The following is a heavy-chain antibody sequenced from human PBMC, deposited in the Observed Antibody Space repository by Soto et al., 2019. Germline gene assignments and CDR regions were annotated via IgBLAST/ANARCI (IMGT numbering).Heavy chain of an antibody. CDR1: GGSFSGYY. CDR2: INHSGST. J-gene: IGHJ6*02. V-gene: IGHV4-34*01. Sequence: SETLSLTCAVYGGSFSGYYWSWIRQPPGKGLEWIGEINHSGSTNYNPSLKSRVTISVDTSKNQFSLKLSSVTAADTAVYYCARFSTAPRDYYGSGSYQAGGMDVWGQGTTVTVSS. CDR3: ARFSTAPRDYYGSGSYQAGGMDV. D-gene: IGHD3-10*01.